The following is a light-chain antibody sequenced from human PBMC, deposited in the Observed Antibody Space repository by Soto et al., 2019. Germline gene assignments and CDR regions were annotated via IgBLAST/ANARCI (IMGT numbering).Light chain of an antibody. CDR2: EDN. J-gene: IGLJ3*02. Sequence: NFMLTQPHFVSESPGKTVTISCTGSSGSIADNFVQWYQQRPGSAPTSVIYEDNKRPSGVPDRFSGSIDSSSNSASLTISGLRTEDEAVYYCQSYAGTYHWVFGGGTKVTVL. CDR1: SGSIADNF. V-gene: IGLV6-57*02. CDR3: QSYAGTYHWV.